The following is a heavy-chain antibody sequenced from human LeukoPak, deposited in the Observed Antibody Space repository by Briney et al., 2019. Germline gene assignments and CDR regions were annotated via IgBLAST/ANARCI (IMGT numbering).Heavy chain of an antibody. Sequence: GSSVKVSCKASGGTFSSYAISWVRQAPGQGLEWMGRIIPILGIANYAQKFQGRVTMTRDTSTSTVYMELSSLRSEDTAVYYCARGQYYEMEDSLAWGGGQFDYWGQGTLVTVSS. CDR3: ARGQYYEMEDSLAWGGGQFDY. V-gene: IGHV1-69*04. CDR1: GGTFSSYA. D-gene: IGHD3-3*01. CDR2: IIPILGIA. J-gene: IGHJ4*02.